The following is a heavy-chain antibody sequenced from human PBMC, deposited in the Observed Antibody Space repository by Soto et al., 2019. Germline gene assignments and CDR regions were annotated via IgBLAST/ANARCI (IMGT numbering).Heavy chain of an antibody. CDR3: ARDSRYYYDSSGSFDY. CDR2: ISYDGSNK. D-gene: IGHD3-22*01. V-gene: IGHV3-30-3*01. CDR1: GFTFSSYA. J-gene: IGHJ4*02. Sequence: GGSLRLSCAASGFTFSSYAMHWVRQAPGKGLEWVAVISYDGSNKYYADSVKGRFTISRDNSKNTLYLQMNSLRAEDTAVYYCARDSRYYYDSSGSFDYWGQGTLVTVSS.